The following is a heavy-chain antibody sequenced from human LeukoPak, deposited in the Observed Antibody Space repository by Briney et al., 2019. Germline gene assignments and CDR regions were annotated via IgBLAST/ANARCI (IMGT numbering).Heavy chain of an antibody. V-gene: IGHV4-59*12. Sequence: SETLSLTCTVSGGSISSYYWSWIRQPPGKGLEWIGYIYYSGSTNYNPSLKSPVTISVDTSKNQFSLKLGSVTAADTAVYYCARDRTYLWGNYRPGGDYYYMDVWGKGTTVTVSS. CDR3: ARDRTYLWGNYRPGGDYYYMDV. J-gene: IGHJ6*03. CDR2: IYYSGST. CDR1: GGSISSYY. D-gene: IGHD3-16*02.